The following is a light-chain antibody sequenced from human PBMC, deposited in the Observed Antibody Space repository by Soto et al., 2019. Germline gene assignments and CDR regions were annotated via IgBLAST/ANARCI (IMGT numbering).Light chain of an antibody. CDR3: SSYADITPYV. CDR1: SSDVGGYNY. V-gene: IGLV2-8*01. J-gene: IGLJ1*01. CDR2: EVT. Sequence: QSALTQPPSASGSPGQSVTISCTGTSSDVGGYNYVSWYQQHPGKAPKLIIYEVTKRPSGVPDRFSGSKSGNTASLTVSGLQAEDEADYYCSSYADITPYVFGTGTKLTVL.